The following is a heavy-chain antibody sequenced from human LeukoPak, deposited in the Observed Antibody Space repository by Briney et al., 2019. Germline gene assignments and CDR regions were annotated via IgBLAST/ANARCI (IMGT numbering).Heavy chain of an antibody. D-gene: IGHD1-14*01. Sequence: GGSLRLSCAASGFTFSSYSMNWVRQAPGKGLEWISYISSSSSTIYYADSVKGRFTISRDNAKNSLYLQMDSLRDEDTAVYYCTTGIGNYYYYWGQGTLVTVAS. CDR1: GFTFSSYS. V-gene: IGHV3-48*02. CDR3: TTGIGNYYYY. CDR2: ISSSSSTI. J-gene: IGHJ4*02.